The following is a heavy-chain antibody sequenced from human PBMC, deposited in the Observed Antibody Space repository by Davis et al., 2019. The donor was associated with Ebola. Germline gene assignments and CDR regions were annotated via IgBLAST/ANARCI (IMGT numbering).Heavy chain of an antibody. CDR1: GDSVSSGG. J-gene: IGHJ6*02. Sequence: PSETLSLTCAISGDSVSSGGWNWIRQSPSRGLEWLGRTYYTSKWHNDYGESVKSRISINPDTSKNQLSLQLNSVTPEDTAVYYCVRVWGRSGLDVWGQGTTVTVSS. V-gene: IGHV6-1*01. CDR2: TYYTSKWHN. CDR3: VRVWGRSGLDV. D-gene: IGHD2-21*01.